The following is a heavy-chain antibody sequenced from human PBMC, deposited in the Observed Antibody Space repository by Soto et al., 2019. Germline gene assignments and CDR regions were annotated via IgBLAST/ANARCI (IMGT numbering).Heavy chain of an antibody. CDR2: IYYSGRT. D-gene: IGHD3-10*01. J-gene: IGHJ4*02. CDR3: ARRLYGSGSFDY. Sequence: LQLQESGPGLVKPSETLSLTCTVSGGSISSSNHYWGWIRQPPGKGLEWIGNIYYSGRTSYNPSLKSRVTMSVDTSKNQFSLNLSPVTAADTAVYYCARRLYGSGSFDYWGQGTLVTVSS. V-gene: IGHV4-39*01. CDR1: GGSISSSNHY.